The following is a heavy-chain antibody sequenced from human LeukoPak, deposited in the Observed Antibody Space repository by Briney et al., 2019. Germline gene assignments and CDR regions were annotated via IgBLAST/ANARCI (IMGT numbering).Heavy chain of an antibody. V-gene: IGHV1-69*05. CDR3: ARGYSGSYYLLDWFDH. D-gene: IGHD1-26*01. J-gene: IGHJ5*02. Sequence: SVKVSCKASGGTFTSYAISWVRQAPGQGLEWMGGIIPIFGTANYAQKFQGRVTITTDESTSTAYMELSSLRSEDTAVYYCARGYSGSYYLLDWFDHWGQGTLVTVSS. CDR2: IIPIFGTA. CDR1: GGTFTSYA.